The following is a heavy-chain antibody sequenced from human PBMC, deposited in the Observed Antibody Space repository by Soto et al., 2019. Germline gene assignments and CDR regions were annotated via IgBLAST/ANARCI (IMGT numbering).Heavy chain of an antibody. CDR3: ASGDYGDYYFDY. J-gene: IGHJ4*02. CDR2: ISYDGSNK. Sequence: QVQLVESGGGVVQPGRSLRLSCAASGFTFSRYAMHWVRQAPGEGLEWVAVISYDGSNKYYADSVKGRFTISRDNSKNTLYLQMNSLRAEDTAVYYCASGDYGDYYFDYWGQGTLVTVSS. CDR1: GFTFSRYA. D-gene: IGHD4-17*01. V-gene: IGHV3-30-3*01.